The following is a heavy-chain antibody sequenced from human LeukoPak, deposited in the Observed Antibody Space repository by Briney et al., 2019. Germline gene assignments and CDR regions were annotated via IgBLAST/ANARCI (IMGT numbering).Heavy chain of an antibody. D-gene: IGHD2-15*01. CDR1: RFTFSSYW. CDR2: IKQDGSEK. V-gene: IGHV3-7*01. J-gene: IGHJ6*02. CDR3: ARDSLGYCSGGSCRRYYYYGMDA. Sequence: GGSLRLSCAASRFTFSSYWMSWVRQAPGKGLEWVANIKQDGSEKYYVDSVKGRFTISRDNAKNSLYLQMNSLRAEDTAVYYCARDSLGYCSGGSCRRYYYYGMDAWGQGTTVTVSS.